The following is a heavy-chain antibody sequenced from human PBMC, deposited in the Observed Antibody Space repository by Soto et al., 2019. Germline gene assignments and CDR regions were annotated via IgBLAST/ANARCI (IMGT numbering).Heavy chain of an antibody. CDR3: ARGDFEADAFDI. V-gene: IGHV4-31*03. CDR1: GGSISSGGYY. Sequence: TSETLSLTCTVSGGSISSGGYYWSWIRQHPGKGLEWIGYIYYSGSTYYNPSLKSRVTISVDTSKNQFSLKLSSVTAADTAVYYCARGDFEADAFDIWGQGTMVTVSS. J-gene: IGHJ3*02. D-gene: IGHD3-9*01. CDR2: IYYSGST.